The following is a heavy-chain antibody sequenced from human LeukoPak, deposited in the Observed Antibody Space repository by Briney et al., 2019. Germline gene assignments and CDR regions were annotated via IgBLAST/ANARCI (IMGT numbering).Heavy chain of an antibody. J-gene: IGHJ4*02. CDR2: ISYDGSNK. D-gene: IGHD1-26*01. CDR1: GFTFSSYA. Sequence: GRPLRLSCAASGFTFSSYAMHWVRQAPGKGLEWVAVISYDGSNKYYADSVKGRFTISRDNSKNTLYLQMNSLRAEDTAVYYCARDFGSGSYDYWGQGTLVTVSS. V-gene: IGHV3-30-3*01. CDR3: ARDFGSGSYDY.